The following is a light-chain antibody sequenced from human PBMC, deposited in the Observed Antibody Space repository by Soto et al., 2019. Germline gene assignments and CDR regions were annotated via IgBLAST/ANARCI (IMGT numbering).Light chain of an antibody. CDR1: QTVSRNA. CDR2: DTS. J-gene: IGKJ3*01. V-gene: IGKV3-20*01. CDR3: QQYHSLPTT. Sequence: EIVLTQSPGTLSLSPGERATLSCRASQTVSRNALSWHQQKPGQAPRLLIYDTSNRATGIPDRFSGSGSGTDFTLTISRLEPEDFAVYYCQQYHSLPTTFGPGTKVDI.